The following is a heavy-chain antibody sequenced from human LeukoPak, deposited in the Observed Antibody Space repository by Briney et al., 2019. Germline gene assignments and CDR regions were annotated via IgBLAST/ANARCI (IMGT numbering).Heavy chain of an antibody. D-gene: IGHD2-21*01. V-gene: IGHV3-33*01. J-gene: IGHJ4*02. CDR2: IWYDGSDT. CDR1: GFSITNYG. CDR3: ARARVRGVSFFAY. Sequence: GGSLRLSCEVSGFSITNYGMHWVRQAAGRGLEWLGVIWYDGSDTYYADSVKGRFTISRGKSKNTLYLQMNSLTAEDSAVYYCARARVRGVSFFAYWGQGTLVTVSS.